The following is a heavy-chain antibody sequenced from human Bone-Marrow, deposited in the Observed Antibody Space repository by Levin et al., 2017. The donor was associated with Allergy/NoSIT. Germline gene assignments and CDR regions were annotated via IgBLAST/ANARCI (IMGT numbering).Heavy chain of an antibody. CDR1: GFTVSNNY. CDR3: ARDGPAKPWA. Sequence: RSGGSLRLSCVVSGFTVSNNYMNWVRQAPGRGLDWVSLIYSTGVTKYADSVKGRFTISRDSSKNTLYLQMDRLRVEDTGVYYCARDGPAKPWAWGQGTMVTVSS. CDR2: IYSTGVT. J-gene: IGHJ3*01. D-gene: IGHD3/OR15-3a*01. V-gene: IGHV3-53*01.